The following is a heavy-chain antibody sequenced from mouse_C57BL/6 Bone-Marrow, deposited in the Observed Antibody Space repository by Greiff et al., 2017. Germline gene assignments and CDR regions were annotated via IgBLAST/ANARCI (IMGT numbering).Heavy chain of an antibody. CDR1: GYSFTSGYY. D-gene: IGHD1-1*01. V-gene: IGHV3-6*01. Sequence: DVQLQESGPGLVKPSQSLSLTCSVTGYSFTSGYYWNWLRQFPGNKLEWMGYISYDGSNNYNPSLKNRISITRDTSKNQFFLKLNSVTTEDTATYYCAKVNCSSYGYFDYWGKGTTLTVSS. J-gene: IGHJ2*01. CDR2: ISYDGSN. CDR3: AKVNCSSYGYFDY.